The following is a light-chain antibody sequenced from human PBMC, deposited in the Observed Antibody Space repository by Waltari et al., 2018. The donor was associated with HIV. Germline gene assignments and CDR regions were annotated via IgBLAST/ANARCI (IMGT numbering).Light chain of an antibody. CDR1: SSDIGGYNY. J-gene: IGLJ2*01. CDR3: SSYAPTNKFYVL. CDR2: EVT. Sequence: QSALTQPPSASGSPGQSVTMSCTGTSSDIGGYNYVPWYQQHPGKAPKLIMTEVTKRSSGVPDRFSGSKSGNTASLTVSGLQAEDEAHYYCSSYAPTNKFYVLFGGGTTLTVL. V-gene: IGLV2-8*01.